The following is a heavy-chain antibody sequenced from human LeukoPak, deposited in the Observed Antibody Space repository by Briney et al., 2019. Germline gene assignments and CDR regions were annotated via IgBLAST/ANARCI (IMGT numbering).Heavy chain of an antibody. J-gene: IGHJ4*02. CDR2: IFSSDTK. CDR3: ARIPDTTTTVSGFDY. Sequence: SGPVLVKPTETLTLTCTVSGFSLSSPKMGVSWVRQPPGKALEWLAHIFSSDTKDYSTSLKSRLTISKDTSKSQVVLTMTNMDPVDTATYYCARIPDTTTTVSGFDYWGLGTLVTVSS. D-gene: IGHD4-11*01. V-gene: IGHV2-26*01. CDR1: GFSLSSPKMG.